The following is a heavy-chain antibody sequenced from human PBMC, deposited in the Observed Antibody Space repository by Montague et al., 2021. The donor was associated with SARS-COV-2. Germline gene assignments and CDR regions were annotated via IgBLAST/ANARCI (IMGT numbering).Heavy chain of an antibody. D-gene: IGHD6-19*01. Sequence: SLRLSCAASGFTFSSYAMHWVRQAPGKGLEWVAVISYDGSNKYYADSVKGRFTISRDNSKNTLYLQMNSLRAEDTAVYYCARDRSGVRSSGWTYYYYGMDVWGQGTTVTSP. CDR1: GFTFSSYA. CDR3: ARDRSGVRSSGWTYYYYGMDV. V-gene: IGHV3-30-3*01. CDR2: ISYDGSNK. J-gene: IGHJ6*02.